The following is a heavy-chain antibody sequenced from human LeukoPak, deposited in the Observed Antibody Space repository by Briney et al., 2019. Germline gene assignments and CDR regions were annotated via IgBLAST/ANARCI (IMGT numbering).Heavy chain of an antibody. D-gene: IGHD1-14*01. V-gene: IGHV3-23*01. CDR2: ISGTSVNI. J-gene: IGHJ4*02. Sequence: GGSLRLSCAASGFTFTTYVMGWVRQAPGTGLEWVSSISGTSVNIEYADSVKGRFTTSRDNSKNTLYLQMNSLRAEDTAVYYCAKKLPANREFDYWGQGTLVTVSS. CDR3: AKKLPANREFDY. CDR1: GFTFTTYV.